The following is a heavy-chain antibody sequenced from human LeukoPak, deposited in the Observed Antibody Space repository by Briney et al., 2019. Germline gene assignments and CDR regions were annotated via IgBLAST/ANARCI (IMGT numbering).Heavy chain of an antibody. V-gene: IGHV1-2*02. CDR1: GYTFTGYY. J-gene: IGHJ4*02. CDR3: ARGKWGIYDYVWGSYLTFDY. CDR2: INPNSGGT. D-gene: IGHD3-16*02. Sequence: ASVKVSCKASGYTFTGYYMHWVRQAPGQGLERMGWINPNSGGTNFAQKFQGRVTMTRDTSISTAYMELSRLRSDDTAVYYCARGKWGIYDYVWGSYLTFDYWGQGTLVTVSS.